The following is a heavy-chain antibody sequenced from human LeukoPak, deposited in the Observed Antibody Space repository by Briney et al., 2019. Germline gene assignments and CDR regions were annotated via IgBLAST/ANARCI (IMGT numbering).Heavy chain of an antibody. CDR1: GGSISSYY. V-gene: IGHV4-59*08. Sequence: SETLSLTYTVSGGSISSYYWSWIRQPPGKGLEWIGYIYYSGSTNYNPSLKSRVTISVDTSKNQFSLKLSSVTAADTAVYYCARHRPPNYWYFDLWGRGTLVTVSS. CDR3: ARHRPPNYWYFDL. J-gene: IGHJ2*01. CDR2: IYYSGST.